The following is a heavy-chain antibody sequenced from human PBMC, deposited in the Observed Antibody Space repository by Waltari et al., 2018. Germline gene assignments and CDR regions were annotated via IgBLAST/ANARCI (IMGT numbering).Heavy chain of an antibody. J-gene: IGHJ3*02. CDR1: GSTCPNYV. CDR3: AKEGGGVTFDI. Sequence: EVQLLQPGGGLVQRGGSLSFSCPGPGSTCPNYVTSWVRQATGKGLEWVSVIYTVGSTHYAYSGKGRFTVSRDNSKSTLYLQMDTLTPEDTAVYYCAKEGGGVTFDIWGQGTMVTVSS. V-gene: IGHV3-23*03. CDR2: IYTVGST. D-gene: IGHD2-8*02.